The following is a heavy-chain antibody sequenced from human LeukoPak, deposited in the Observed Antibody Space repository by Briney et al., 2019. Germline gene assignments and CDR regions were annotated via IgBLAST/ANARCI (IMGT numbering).Heavy chain of an antibody. CDR3: ARGDPQNWFDP. V-gene: IGHV4-38-2*02. CDR1: GYSISSGYY. CDR2: IYHSGST. Sequence: SETLSLTCTVSGYSISSGYYWGWIRQPPGKGLEWIGSIYHSGSTYYNPSLKSRVTISVDTSKNQFSLKLSSVTAADTAVYYCARGDPQNWFDPWGQGTLVTVSS. J-gene: IGHJ5*02.